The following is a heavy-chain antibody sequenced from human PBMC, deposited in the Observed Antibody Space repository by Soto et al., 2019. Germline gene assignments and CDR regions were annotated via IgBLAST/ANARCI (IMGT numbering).Heavy chain of an antibody. CDR2: INHSGGT. Sequence: PSETLSLTCAVYGGSFSGYYWSWIRQPPGKGLERIGEINHSGGTNYNPSLKSRITISVDTSKNQFSLKLSSVTAADTAVYYCARDVVAVAAFDIWGQGTMVTVSS. D-gene: IGHD6-19*01. CDR3: ARDVVAVAAFDI. CDR1: GGSFSGYY. J-gene: IGHJ3*02. V-gene: IGHV4-34*01.